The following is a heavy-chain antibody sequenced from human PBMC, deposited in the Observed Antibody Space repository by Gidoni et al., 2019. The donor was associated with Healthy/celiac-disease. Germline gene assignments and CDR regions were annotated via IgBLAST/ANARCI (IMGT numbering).Heavy chain of an antibody. J-gene: IGHJ4*02. V-gene: IGHV3-21*01. Sequence: GQLVESGGGLVKPGGARGLSWAASVFTVSRYCMNWVRQEPGKGLEWVSSIRISSSYIYYASSVKGRFTISRDNAKNSLYLQMNSLRADATAVYYCASEGTWGSTDFDYWCQGPLVTVSS. CDR2: IRISSSYI. CDR3: ASEGTWGSTDFDY. CDR1: VFTVSRYC. D-gene: IGHD7-27*01.